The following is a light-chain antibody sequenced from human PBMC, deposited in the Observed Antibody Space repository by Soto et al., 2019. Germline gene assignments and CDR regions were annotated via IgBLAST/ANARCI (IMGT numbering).Light chain of an antibody. J-gene: IGKJ1*01. V-gene: IGKV4-1*01. Sequence: DIVMTQSPDSLAVSLGERAIINCKSSQSVLDRSNNKNYLTWYQQKPGQPPKPLIYWASTREFGVPDRFSGSGSGTDFTLTISSLQAEDVALYYCQQYYAIPRTFGQGTKVE. CDR1: QSVLDRSNNKNY. CDR3: QQYYAIPRT. CDR2: WAS.